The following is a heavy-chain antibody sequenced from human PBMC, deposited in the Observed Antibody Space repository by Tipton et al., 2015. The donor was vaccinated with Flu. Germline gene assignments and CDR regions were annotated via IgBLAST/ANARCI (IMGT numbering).Heavy chain of an antibody. V-gene: IGHV4-4*02. CDR2: VYHDGST. CDR3: ARDRTGYCTGGTCYWTSYGMDV. D-gene: IGHD2-15*01. J-gene: IGHJ6*02. Sequence: TLSLTCAVSGGSISSSTWWSWVRQPPGKGLEGIGEVYHDGSTNYSPSLESRVTISVDESRNHFSLKLSSVTAADTAIYYCARDRTGYCTGGTCYWTSYGMDVWGLGTTVTVSS. CDR1: GGSISSSTW.